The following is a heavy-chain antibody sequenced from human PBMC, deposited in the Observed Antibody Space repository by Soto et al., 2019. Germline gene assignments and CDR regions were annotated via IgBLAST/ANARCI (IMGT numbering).Heavy chain of an antibody. CDR2: IIPIFGTA. J-gene: IGHJ4*02. Sequence: ASVKVSCKASGGTFSSYAISWVRQAPGQGLEWMGGIIPIFGTANYAQKFQGRVTIIADESTSTAYMELSSLRSEDTAVYYCARGLDYYDSSGYQPNLGYWRQGTRVTVSS. CDR3: ARGLDYYDSSGYQPNLGY. V-gene: IGHV1-69*13. CDR1: GGTFSSYA. D-gene: IGHD3-22*01.